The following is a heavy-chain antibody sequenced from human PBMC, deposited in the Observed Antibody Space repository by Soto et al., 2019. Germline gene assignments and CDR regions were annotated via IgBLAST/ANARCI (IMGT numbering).Heavy chain of an antibody. D-gene: IGHD2-2*01. V-gene: IGHV4-39*01. CDR3: ARLIIVVVPAARSIGWFDP. CDR1: GGSISSSSYY. Sequence: SETLSLTCTVSGGSISSSSYYWGWIRQPPGKGLEWIGSIYYSGSTYYNPSLKSRVTISVDTSKNQFSLKLSSVTAAVTAVYYCARLIIVVVPAARSIGWFDPWGQGTLVTVSS. J-gene: IGHJ5*02. CDR2: IYYSGST.